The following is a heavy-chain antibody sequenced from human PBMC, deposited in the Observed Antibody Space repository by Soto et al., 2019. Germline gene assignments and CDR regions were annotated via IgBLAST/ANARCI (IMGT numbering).Heavy chain of an antibody. J-gene: IGHJ4*02. D-gene: IGHD2-2*01. Sequence: PVGSLRLSCAASGFTFSSYSMNWVRQAPGKGLEWVSSISSSSSYIYYADSVKGRFTISRDNAKNSLYLQMNSLRAEDTAVYYCARDRHPYSTKYYFDYWGQGTLVTVSS. CDR2: ISSSSSYI. CDR3: ARDRHPYSTKYYFDY. V-gene: IGHV3-21*04. CDR1: GFTFSSYS.